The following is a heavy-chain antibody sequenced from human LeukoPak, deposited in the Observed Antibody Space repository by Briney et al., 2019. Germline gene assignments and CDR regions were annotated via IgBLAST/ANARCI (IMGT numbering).Heavy chain of an antibody. CDR1: GYTLTELS. CDR3: ARDPDYYDSSGYYPLSTGYGMDV. CDR2: FDPEDGET. D-gene: IGHD3-22*01. V-gene: IGHV1-24*01. Sequence: GASVKVSCKVSGYTLTELSMHWVRQAPGKGLEWMGGFDPEDGETIYAQKFQGRVTMTEDTSTDTAYMELSSLRSEDTAVYYCARDPDYYDSSGYYPLSTGYGMDVWGQGTTVTVSS. J-gene: IGHJ6*02.